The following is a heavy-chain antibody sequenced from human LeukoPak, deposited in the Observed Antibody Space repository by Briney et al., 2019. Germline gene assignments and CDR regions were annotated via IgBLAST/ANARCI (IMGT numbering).Heavy chain of an antibody. V-gene: IGHV3-21*01. J-gene: IGHJ4*02. CDR3: ARVKSSWWRFDY. D-gene: IGHD6-13*01. CDR2: ISSSSSYI. CDR1: GFTFDDYA. Sequence: NPGGSLRLSCAASGFTFDDYAMHWVRQAPGKGLEWVSSISSSSSYIYYADSVKGRFTISRDNAKNSLYLQMNSLRTEDTAVYYCARVKSSWWRFDYWGQGTLVTVSS.